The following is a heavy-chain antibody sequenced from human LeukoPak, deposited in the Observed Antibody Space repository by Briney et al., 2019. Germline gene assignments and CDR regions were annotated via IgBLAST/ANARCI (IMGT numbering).Heavy chain of an antibody. J-gene: IGHJ5*02. CDR1: GGSSSGYY. D-gene: IGHD3-9*01. V-gene: IGHV4-34*01. CDR3: ARGGAGLRYFDWLSSWFDP. Sequence: SETLSLTCAVYGGSSSGYYWSWIRQPPGKGLEWIGEINHSGSTNYNPSLKSRVTISVDTSKNQFSLKLSSVTAADTAAYYCARGGAGLRYFDWLSSWFDPWGRGTLVTVSS. CDR2: INHSGST.